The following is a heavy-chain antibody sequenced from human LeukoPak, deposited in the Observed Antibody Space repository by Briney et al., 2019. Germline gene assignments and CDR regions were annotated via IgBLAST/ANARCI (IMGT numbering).Heavy chain of an antibody. D-gene: IGHD2-15*01. CDR2: ISSSSSYR. CDR1: GFTFSSYS. Sequence: GGSLRLSCAASGFTFSSYSMNWGRQAPGKGLEWVSSISSSSSYRYYADSVKDEFTLSRDNAKKTLYMQLKSLRAEETALYYCARVDCSGGSCYLRPFDYWGQGSLVTV. V-gene: IGHV3-21*01. J-gene: IGHJ4*02. CDR3: ARVDCSGGSCYLRPFDY.